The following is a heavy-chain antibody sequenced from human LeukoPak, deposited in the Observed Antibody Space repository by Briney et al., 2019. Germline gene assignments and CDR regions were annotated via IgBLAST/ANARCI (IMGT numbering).Heavy chain of an antibody. Sequence: RSGGSLRLSCAASGFTFSSYSMNWVRQAPGKGLEWVSYISSSSSTIYYADSVKGRFTISRDNSKNTLYLQMNSLRAEDTAVYYCGQQLGYYYYMDVWGKGTTVTISS. CDR2: ISSSSSTI. D-gene: IGHD6-6*01. V-gene: IGHV3-48*01. J-gene: IGHJ6*03. CDR3: GQQLGYYYYMDV. CDR1: GFTFSSYS.